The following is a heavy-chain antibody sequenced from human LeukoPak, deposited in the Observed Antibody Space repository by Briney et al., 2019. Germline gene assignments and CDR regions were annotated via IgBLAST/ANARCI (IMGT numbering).Heavy chain of an antibody. CDR2: IYHSGST. J-gene: IGHJ3*02. CDR1: GGSISSSNW. Sequence: SETLSLTCAVSGGSISSSNWWSWVRQPPGKGLEWIGEIYHSGSTNYNPSLKSRFTTSVDKSKNQFSLKLSSVTAADTAVYYCARAELGISAFDIWGQGTMVTVSS. V-gene: IGHV4-4*02. CDR3: ARAELGISAFDI. D-gene: IGHD7-27*01.